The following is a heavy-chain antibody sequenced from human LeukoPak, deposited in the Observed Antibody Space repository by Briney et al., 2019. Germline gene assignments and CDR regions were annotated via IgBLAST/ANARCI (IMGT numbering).Heavy chain of an antibody. D-gene: IGHD1-1*01. J-gene: IGHJ4*02. CDR1: GGSINNYC. CDR3: ARGSGTDLSFDY. Sequence: SETLSLTCTVSGGSINNYCWSWIRQPPGKGLEWIGFFDNSGSTNYNPSLKSRVTISVDTSKNQFSLKLSSVTAADTAVYYCARGSGTDLSFDYWGQGTLVTVSS. V-gene: IGHV4-59*12. CDR2: FDNSGST.